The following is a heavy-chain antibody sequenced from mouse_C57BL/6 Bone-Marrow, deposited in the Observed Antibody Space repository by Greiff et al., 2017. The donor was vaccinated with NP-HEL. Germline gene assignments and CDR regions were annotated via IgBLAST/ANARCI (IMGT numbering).Heavy chain of an antibody. CDR1: GYTFTDYY. J-gene: IGHJ4*01. CDR2: IYPGSGNT. Sequence: QVHVKQSGAELVRPGASVKLSCKASGYTFTDYYINWVKQRPGQGLEWIARIYPGSGNTYYNEKFKGKATLTADKSSSTAYMQLSSLTSEDSAVYFCASIYYYGSRLYNYAMDYWGQGTSVTVSS. V-gene: IGHV1-76*01. D-gene: IGHD1-1*01. CDR3: ASIYYYGSRLYNYAMDY.